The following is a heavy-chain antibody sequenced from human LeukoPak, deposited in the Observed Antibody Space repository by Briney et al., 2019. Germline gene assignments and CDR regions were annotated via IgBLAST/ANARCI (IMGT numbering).Heavy chain of an antibody. Sequence: GGSLRLSCAASGFTFDDYGMSWVRQSPGKGLEWVSGINWNGGSTGYADSVKGRFTISRDNAKNSLYLQMNSLRAEDTALYYCARDGEGIAAAGTGRRLYYYYYMDVWGKGTTVTVSS. CDR3: ARDGEGIAAAGTGRRLYYYYYMDV. J-gene: IGHJ6*03. V-gene: IGHV3-20*04. CDR2: INWNGGST. D-gene: IGHD6-13*01. CDR1: GFTFDDYG.